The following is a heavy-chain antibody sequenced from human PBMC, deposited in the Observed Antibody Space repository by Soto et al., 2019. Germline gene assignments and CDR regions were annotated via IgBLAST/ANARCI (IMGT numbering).Heavy chain of an antibody. D-gene: IGHD3-3*01. Sequence: ASVKVSGKASGYTFTYLYLHWVRQAPGQALEWMGWITPFNGNTNYAQKFQDRVTITRDRSVSTAYMELSSLRSEDTAMYYCARSGRGEWSLGYWGQGTLVTVSS. CDR1: GYTFTYLY. CDR2: ITPFNGNT. V-gene: IGHV1-45*02. CDR3: ARSGRGEWSLGY. J-gene: IGHJ4*02.